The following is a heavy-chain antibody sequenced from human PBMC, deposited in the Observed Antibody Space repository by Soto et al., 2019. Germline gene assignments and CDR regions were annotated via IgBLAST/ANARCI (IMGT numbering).Heavy chain of an antibody. D-gene: IGHD3-22*01. CDR2: IYHSGST. CDR1: GGSISSGGYS. Sequence: SETLSLTCAVSGGSISSGGYSWSWIRQPPGRGLEWIGYIYHSGSTYYNPSLKSRVTISVDRSKNQFSLKLSSVTAADTAVYYCARGLYYYDSSGFDYWGQGTLVTVSS. V-gene: IGHV4-30-2*01. J-gene: IGHJ4*02. CDR3: ARGLYYYDSSGFDY.